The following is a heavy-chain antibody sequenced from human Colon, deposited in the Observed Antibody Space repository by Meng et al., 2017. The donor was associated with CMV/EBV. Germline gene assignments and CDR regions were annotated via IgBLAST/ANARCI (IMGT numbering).Heavy chain of an antibody. CDR1: GYVFNVYY. J-gene: IGHJ4*02. D-gene: IGHD2-15*01. CDR2: MNPNSGET. Sequence: SVKVSCKASGYVFNVYYIHWVRQARGQGLEWMGWMNPNSGETNYAQKFQDRVTLTRDTSTGTAFMELTSLRSDDTAVYYCARLLSGGWERGLGDYWGQGTLVTV. CDR3: ARLLSGGWERGLGDY. V-gene: IGHV1-2*02.